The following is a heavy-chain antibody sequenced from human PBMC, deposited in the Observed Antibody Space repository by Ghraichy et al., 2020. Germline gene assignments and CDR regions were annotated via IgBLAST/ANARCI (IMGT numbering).Heavy chain of an antibody. Sequence: GESLNISCAASGFTFSSYAMTWVRQAPGKGLEWVSSITGSGGRKNYADYVKGWFTTSRDNSKNTLYLQMNSLRAEDTAVYYCAKGITMARGVINTDYYYYGMDVWGQGTTVTVSS. CDR3: AKGITMARGVINTDYYYYGMDV. V-gene: IGHV3-23*01. CDR1: GFTFSSYA. J-gene: IGHJ6*02. CDR2: ITGSGGRK. D-gene: IGHD3-10*01.